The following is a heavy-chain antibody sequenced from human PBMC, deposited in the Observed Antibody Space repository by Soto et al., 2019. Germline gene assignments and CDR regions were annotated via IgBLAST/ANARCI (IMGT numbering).Heavy chain of an antibody. CDR1: GGTFSSYA. V-gene: IGHV1-69*13. Sequence: SVKVSCKASGGTFSSYAIAWVRQAPGQGLEWMGGIIPIFGTANYAQKFQGRVTITADESTSTAYMEPSSLRSEDTAVYYCARPFWATMTTVTTLDYWGQGTLVTVSS. D-gene: IGHD4-17*01. J-gene: IGHJ4*02. CDR2: IIPIFGTA. CDR3: ARPFWATMTTVTTLDY.